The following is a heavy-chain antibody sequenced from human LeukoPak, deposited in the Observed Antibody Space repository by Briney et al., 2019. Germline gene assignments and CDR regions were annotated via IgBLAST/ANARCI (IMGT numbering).Heavy chain of an antibody. J-gene: IGHJ4*02. Sequence: GRSLRLSCAASRFTFSNYGMHWVRQAPGKGLEWVAIISYDGSNKYYADSVKGRFTISRDNSKNTLYLQMNSLRVEDSAVYYCAKTGNYNWNGFDYWGQGTLVTVSS. CDR1: RFTFSNYG. CDR3: AKTGNYNWNGFDY. D-gene: IGHD1-20*01. V-gene: IGHV3-30*18. CDR2: ISYDGSNK.